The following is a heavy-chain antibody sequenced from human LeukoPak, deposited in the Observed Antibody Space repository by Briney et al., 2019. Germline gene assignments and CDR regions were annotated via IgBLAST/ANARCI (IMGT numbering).Heavy chain of an antibody. CDR1: GVSISSTSNQ. D-gene: IGHD3-10*01. CDR2: IYYSGNT. V-gene: IGHV4-39*07. J-gene: IGHJ6*03. CDR3: ARAINGVIILYYFYYMDV. Sequence: PSETLSLTCTVSGVSISSTSNQWGWIRQPPGKGLEWIGCIYYSGNTHYNPYLKSRVTISVDTSKNQFSLRLRSVTAADTAVYYCARAINGVIILYYFYYMDVWGKGTTVTVSS.